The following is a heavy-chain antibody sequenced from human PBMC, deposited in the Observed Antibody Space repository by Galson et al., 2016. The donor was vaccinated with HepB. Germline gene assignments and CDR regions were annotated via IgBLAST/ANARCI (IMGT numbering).Heavy chain of an antibody. CDR3: ARMYYYGTGRYYNRNLFDS. Sequence: SLRLSCAASGFTFSSYWMSWVRQAPGKGLEWVANIKQDGSEKYYVDSVKGRFSISRDNAKNSLYLQMNSLRAEDTALYYCARMYYYGTGRYYNRNLFDSWGQGIQVTVSS. CDR1: GFTFSSYW. V-gene: IGHV3-7*01. J-gene: IGHJ4*02. CDR2: IKQDGSEK. D-gene: IGHD3-10*01.